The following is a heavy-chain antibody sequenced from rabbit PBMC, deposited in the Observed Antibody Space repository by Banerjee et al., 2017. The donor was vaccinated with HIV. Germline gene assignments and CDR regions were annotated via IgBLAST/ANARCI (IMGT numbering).Heavy chain of an antibody. V-gene: IGHV1S47*01. J-gene: IGHJ4*01. CDR1: GLDFGHYW. CDR3: VRTLGGSAYYTRYFSL. D-gene: IGHD8-1*01. CDR2: ISTGDDIT. Sequence: QEQLQESGGGLFRPGGSLTLTGKASGLDFGHYWMSWVRQAPGKGLEWIGYISTGDDITYYASWVNGRFTISSHNAQNTLYLQLYSLTAADTATYFCVRTLGGSAYYTRYFSLWGP.